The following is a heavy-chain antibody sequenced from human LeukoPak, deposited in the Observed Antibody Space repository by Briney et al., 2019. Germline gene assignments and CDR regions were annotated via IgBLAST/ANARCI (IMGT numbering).Heavy chain of an antibody. CDR2: INPNSGGT. D-gene: IGHD3-22*01. Sequence: ASVKVSCKASGYTFTGYYMHWVRQAPGQGLEWMGWINPNSGGTNYAQKFQGRVTMTRDTSISTAYTELSRLRSDDTAVYYCARDALSYYYDSSGYGNWFDPWGQGTLVTVSS. V-gene: IGHV1-2*02. CDR3: ARDALSYYYDSSGYGNWFDP. J-gene: IGHJ5*02. CDR1: GYTFTGYY.